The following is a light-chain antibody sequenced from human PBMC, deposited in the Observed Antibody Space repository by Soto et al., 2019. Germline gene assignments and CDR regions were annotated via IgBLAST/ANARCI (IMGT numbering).Light chain of an antibody. CDR2: GAS. J-gene: IGKJ5*01. CDR3: QHYNNWPPIT. Sequence: ELMLTQSPSTLSVSPGERVNLSCRASQSVSSNLAWYRQKPGQAPRLLIYGASTRATGIPARFSGSGCGTDFTLTISSLQPEDFSVYYCQHYNNWPPITFGQGTRLEI. V-gene: IGKV3-15*01. CDR1: QSVSSN.